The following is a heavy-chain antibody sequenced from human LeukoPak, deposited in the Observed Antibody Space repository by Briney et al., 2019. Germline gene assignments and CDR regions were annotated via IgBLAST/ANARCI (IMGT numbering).Heavy chain of an antibody. CDR1: GDSISTTTFY. CDR2: IFYSGTT. V-gene: IGHV4-39*01. CDR3: ARVRAAAGLNWFDP. J-gene: IGHJ5*02. D-gene: IGHD6-13*01. Sequence: SETLSLARSVSGDSISTTTFYWGWIRQSPGKGLEWIGSIFYSGTTYYTPSLKSRVTLSLDTSKNQFSLKLSSVTAADTAVYYCARVRAAAGLNWFDPWGQGTLVTVSS.